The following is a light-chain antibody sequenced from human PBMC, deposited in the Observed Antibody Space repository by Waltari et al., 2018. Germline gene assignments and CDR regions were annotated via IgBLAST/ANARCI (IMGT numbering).Light chain of an antibody. CDR2: WAS. J-gene: IGKJ5*01. Sequence: DIVMTQSLDSLAVSLGERATIHCKSSQTLLYSSNNKNYLAWYQQKPGQPPKLLIYWASARESGVPDRFSGSGSGTDFTLTISSLQAEDVAVYYCQQYYSTPPTFGQGTRLEIK. CDR3: QQYYSTPPT. V-gene: IGKV4-1*01. CDR1: QTLLYSSNNKNY.